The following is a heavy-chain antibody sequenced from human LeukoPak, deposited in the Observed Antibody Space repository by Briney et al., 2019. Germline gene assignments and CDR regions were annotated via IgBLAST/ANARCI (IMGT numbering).Heavy chain of an antibody. V-gene: IGHV3-21*01. J-gene: IGHJ4*02. Sequence: GGSLRISRAASGFTFSTYSMNWVRQAPGKGLEWVSSISRGSGYIYYADSVKGRFTISRDNAKNSLYLQMNSLRAEDTAVYYCARDGVYCSGGSCDHLDYWGQGTLVTVSS. CDR1: GFTFSTYS. D-gene: IGHD2-15*01. CDR3: ARDGVYCSGGSCDHLDY. CDR2: ISRGSGYI.